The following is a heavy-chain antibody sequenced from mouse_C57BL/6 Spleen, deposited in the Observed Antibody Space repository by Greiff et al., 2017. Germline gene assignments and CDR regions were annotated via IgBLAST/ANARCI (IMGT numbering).Heavy chain of an antibody. CDR3: ARSGGTGAMDD. J-gene: IGHJ4*01. CDR1: GYTFTSYT. D-gene: IGHD4-1*01. V-gene: IGHV1-4*01. Sequence: QVQLQQSGAELARPGASVKMSCKASGYTFTSYTMHWVKQRPGQGLEWIGYINPSSGYTKYNQKFKDKATLTADKSSSTAYMQLSSLTSEDSAVYYCARSGGTGAMDDWGQGTSVTVSS. CDR2: INPSSGYT.